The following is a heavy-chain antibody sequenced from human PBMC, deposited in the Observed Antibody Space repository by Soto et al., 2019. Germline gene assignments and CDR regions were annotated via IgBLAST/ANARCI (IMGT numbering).Heavy chain of an antibody. CDR2: ISYDGSNK. V-gene: IGHV3-30-3*01. J-gene: IGHJ6*02. CDR3: AREETPPGIWYYDDGMDV. D-gene: IGHD1-20*01. Sequence: QVQLVESGGGVVQPGRSLRLSCAASGFTFSSYAMHWVRQAPGKGLEWVAVISYDGSNKYYADSVKGRFTISRDNSKNTLYLQMNSLRAEDTAVYYCAREETPPGIWYYDDGMDVWGQGTTVTVSS. CDR1: GFTFSSYA.